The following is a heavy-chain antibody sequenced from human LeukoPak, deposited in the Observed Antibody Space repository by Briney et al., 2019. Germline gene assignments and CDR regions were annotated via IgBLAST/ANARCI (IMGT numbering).Heavy chain of an antibody. CDR1: GSTFSIYA. CDR3: AKDKMGCPYCFDC. J-gene: IGHJ4*02. CDR2: ISGSGDSA. V-gene: IGHV3-23*01. D-gene: IGHD2-8*01. Sequence: PGGSLRLSYAASGSTFSIYALGWVRHPAGKGLEWGSIISGSGDSAYYADSVKGRFTNSRDNSKHTLYLQMNGLRDEDTGIFCCAKDKMGCPYCFDCWGQGRLVADSS.